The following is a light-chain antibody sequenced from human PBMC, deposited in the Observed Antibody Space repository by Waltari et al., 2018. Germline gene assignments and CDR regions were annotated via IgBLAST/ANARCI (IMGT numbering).Light chain of an antibody. Sequence: ETVMTQYPATLSVSTGERATRSCRASQSVSSNLAWYQQKPGQAPRLLIYGASTRVTGIPARFSGSGSGTEFTLTISSLQSEDFAVYWCQQYDDWPPTFGRGTKVEIK. V-gene: IGKV3-15*01. CDR2: GAS. CDR3: QQYDDWPPT. CDR1: QSVSSN. J-gene: IGKJ1*01.